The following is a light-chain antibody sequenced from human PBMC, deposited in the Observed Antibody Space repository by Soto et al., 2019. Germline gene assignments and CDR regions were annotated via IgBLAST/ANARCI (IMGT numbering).Light chain of an antibody. V-gene: IGKV1-5*01. CDR3: QQYNSYPFT. CDR1: QIISGW. J-gene: IGKJ3*01. CDR2: DAS. Sequence: DIQMTQSPSTLSASVGDRVTVTCRASQIISGWLAWYQQKPGKAPKLLIYDASSLESGVPSRFSGSGSGTEFTLTISSLQPDDFATYYCQQYNSYPFTFGPGTKVDTK.